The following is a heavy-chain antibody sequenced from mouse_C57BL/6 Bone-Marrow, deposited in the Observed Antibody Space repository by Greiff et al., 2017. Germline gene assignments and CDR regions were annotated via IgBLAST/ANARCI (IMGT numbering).Heavy chain of an antibody. CDR2: ISSGGSYT. CDR1: GFTFSSYG. CDR3: ARHNYSNYNY. V-gene: IGHV5-6*01. J-gene: IGHJ2*01. D-gene: IGHD2-5*01. Sequence: EVKLVESGGDLVKPGGSLKLSCAASGFTFSSYGMSWVRQTPDKRLEWVATISSGGSYTYYPDSVKGRFTISRDNAKNTLYLQMSSLKSEDTAMYYCARHNYSNYNYWGQGTTLTVSS.